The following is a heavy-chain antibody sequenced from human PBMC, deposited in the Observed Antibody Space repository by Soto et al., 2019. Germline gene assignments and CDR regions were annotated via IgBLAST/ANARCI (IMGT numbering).Heavy chain of an antibody. CDR1: GFTFSSSG. J-gene: IGHJ6*02. Sequence: QMLLVESGGGVVQPGRSLRLSCAASGFTFSSSGMHWVRQAPGKGLEWVAVMSHAGSNKFYADSVRGRFTISRDNSKTTLYLEMNSLRAEDTAVYYCATDLSKGGNEDTDYYYAMDVWGQGTTVTVSS. CDR2: MSHAGSNK. D-gene: IGHD2-15*01. V-gene: IGHV3-30*03. CDR3: ATDLSKGGNEDTDYYYAMDV.